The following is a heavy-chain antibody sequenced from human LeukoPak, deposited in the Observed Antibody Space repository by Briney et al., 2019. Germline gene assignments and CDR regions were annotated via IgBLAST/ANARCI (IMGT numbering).Heavy chain of an antibody. V-gene: IGHV4-30-4*01. CDR2: IYYSGST. J-gene: IGHJ3*02. Sequence: SETLSLTCAVSGGSISSSNWWSWVRQPPGKGLEWIGYIYYSGSTYYNPSLKSRLTISVDTSKNQFSLKLSSVTAADTAVYYCARDSCSSTSCYLGAFDIWGQGTMVTVSS. D-gene: IGHD2-2*01. CDR1: GGSISSSNW. CDR3: ARDSCSSTSCYLGAFDI.